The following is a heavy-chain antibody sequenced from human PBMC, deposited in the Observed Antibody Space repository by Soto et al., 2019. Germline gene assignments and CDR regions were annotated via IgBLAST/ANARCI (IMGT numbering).Heavy chain of an antibody. D-gene: IGHD6-6*01. CDR1: GGSISSGGYY. CDR3: ARDYSSSSDRDAFDI. Sequence: SETLSLTCTVSGGSISSGGYYWSWIRQHPGKGLEWIGYIYYSGSTYYNPSLKSRVTISVDTSKNQFSLKLSSVTAADTAVYYCARDYSSSSDRDAFDIWGQETMVTVSS. V-gene: IGHV4-31*03. CDR2: IYYSGST. J-gene: IGHJ3*02.